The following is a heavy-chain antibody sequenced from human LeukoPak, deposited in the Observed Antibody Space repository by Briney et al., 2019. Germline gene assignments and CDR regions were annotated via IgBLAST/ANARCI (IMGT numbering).Heavy chain of an antibody. D-gene: IGHD5-18*01. V-gene: IGHV1-24*01. CDR1: GYTLTELS. J-gene: IGHJ4*02. CDR2: FDPEDGET. CDR3: ATSGGYSYGAFDY. Sequence: ASVKVSCKVSGYTLTELSMHWVRQAPGEGLEWMGGFDPEDGETIYAQKFLGRVTMTEDTSTDTAYMELSSPRSEDTAVYYCATSGGYSYGAFDYWGQGTLVTVSS.